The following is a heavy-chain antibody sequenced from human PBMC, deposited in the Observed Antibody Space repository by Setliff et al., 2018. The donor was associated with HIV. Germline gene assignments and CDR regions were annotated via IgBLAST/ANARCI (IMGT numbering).Heavy chain of an antibody. CDR2: IIPILGVA. CDR1: GGTFSSYA. J-gene: IGHJ4*02. D-gene: IGHD3-22*01. V-gene: IGHV1-69*10. Sequence: ASVKVSCKASGGTFSSYAIIWVRQAPGQGLEWMGGIIPILGVANFAQKFQGRVTITADKSTSTAYMELSSLRSEDTALYYCASAYYYESSDGHGAFDYWGQGTLVTVSS. CDR3: ASAYYYESSDGHGAFDY.